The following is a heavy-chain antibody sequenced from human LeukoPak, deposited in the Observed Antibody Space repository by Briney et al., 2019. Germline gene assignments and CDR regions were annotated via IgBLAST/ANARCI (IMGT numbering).Heavy chain of an antibody. CDR2: IRSKAYGGTT. J-gene: IGHJ4*02. Sequence: PGRSLRLSSTASGFTFGDYAMSWFRQAPGKGLEWVGFIRSKAYGGTTEYAASVKGRFTISRDDSKSIAYLQMNSLKTEDTAVYYCTRAEDIVVVVAATPPSYYWGQGTLVTVSS. CDR3: TRAEDIVVVVAATPPSYY. D-gene: IGHD2-15*01. V-gene: IGHV3-49*03. CDR1: GFTFGDYA.